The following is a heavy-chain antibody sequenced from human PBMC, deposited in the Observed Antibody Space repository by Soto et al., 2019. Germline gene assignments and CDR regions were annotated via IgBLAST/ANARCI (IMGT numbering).Heavy chain of an antibody. V-gene: IGHV4-39*01. Sequence: SETLSLTCTVSGGSISSSSYYWGWIRQPPGKGLEWIGSIYYSGSTYYNPSLKGRVTISVDTSKNQFSLKLSSVTAADTAVYYCARVVQDDFWSGYSIHWFDPWGQGTLVTVSS. D-gene: IGHD3-3*01. CDR3: ARVVQDDFWSGYSIHWFDP. J-gene: IGHJ5*02. CDR2: IYYSGST. CDR1: GGSISSSSYY.